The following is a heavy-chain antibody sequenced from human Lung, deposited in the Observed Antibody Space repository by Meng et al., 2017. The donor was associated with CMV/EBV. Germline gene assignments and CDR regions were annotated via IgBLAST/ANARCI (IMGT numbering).Heavy chain of an antibody. CDR2: IYYSGST. V-gene: IGHV4-59*01. J-gene: IGHJ4*02. CDR1: GGSISSYY. D-gene: IGHD1-26*01. CDR3: ARDNPNSGIDY. Sequence: SETLSLTWTVSGGSISSYYWSWIRQPPGKGLEWIGYIYYSGSTNYNPSLKSRVTISVDTSKNQFSLKLSSVTAADTAVYYCARDNPNSGIDYWGQGTLVTVSS.